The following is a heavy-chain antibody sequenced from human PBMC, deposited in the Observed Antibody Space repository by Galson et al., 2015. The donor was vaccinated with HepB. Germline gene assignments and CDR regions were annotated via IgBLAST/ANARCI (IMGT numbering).Heavy chain of an antibody. J-gene: IGHJ6*03. CDR2: IIPIFGTA. D-gene: IGHD2-15*01. CDR3: ARDYDYHACSGGSCYSDYYYYMDV. V-gene: IGHV1-69*13. Sequence: SVKVSCKASGGTFSSYAISWVRQAPGQGLEWMGGIIPIFGTANYAQKFQGRVTITADESTSTAYMELSSLRSEDTAVYYCARDYDYHACSGGSCYSDYYYYMDVWGKGTTVTVSS. CDR1: GGTFSSYA.